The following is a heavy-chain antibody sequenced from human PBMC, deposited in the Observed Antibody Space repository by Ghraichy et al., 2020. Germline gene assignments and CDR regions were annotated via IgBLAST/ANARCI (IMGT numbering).Heavy chain of an antibody. CDR2: ISGNGGAS. D-gene: IGHD2-2*01. Sequence: GGSLRHSCAASGFSFSDSAMSWVRQAPGKGLEWVSAISGNGGASYYADSVKGRFTISRDNSKNTLYLQMNSLRAEDTAVFYCAKDFGCSSTSCYHLGYFDYWGQGTLVTVSS. CDR1: GFSFSDSA. J-gene: IGHJ4*02. CDR3: AKDFGCSSTSCYHLGYFDY. V-gene: IGHV3-23*01.